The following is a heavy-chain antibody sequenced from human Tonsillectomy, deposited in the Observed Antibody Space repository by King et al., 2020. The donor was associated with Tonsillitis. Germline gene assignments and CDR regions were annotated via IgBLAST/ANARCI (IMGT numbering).Heavy chain of an antibody. CDR3: AVGGDIVVVPAAPATIYYYYYYMDV. Sequence: QLVQSGAEVKKPGSSVKVSCKASGGTFSSYAISWVRQAPGQGLEWMGGIIPIFGTANYAQKFQGRVTITADESTSTAYMELSSLRSEDTAVYYCAVGGDIVVVPAAPATIYYYYYYMDVWGKGTTVTVSS. J-gene: IGHJ6*03. V-gene: IGHV1-69*01. D-gene: IGHD2-2*01. CDR2: IIPIFGTA. CDR1: GGTFSSYA.